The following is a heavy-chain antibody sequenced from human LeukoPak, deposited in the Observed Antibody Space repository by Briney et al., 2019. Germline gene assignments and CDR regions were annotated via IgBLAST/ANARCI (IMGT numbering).Heavy chain of an antibody. CDR2: FYYSGST. J-gene: IGHJ5*02. D-gene: IGHD3-10*01. V-gene: IGHV4-30-4*07. CDR3: ARESNYHGSGTGWFAP. CDR1: GGSISRGGYS. Sequence: SQTLSLTCAVSGGSISRGGYSWSWIRQPRGKGLEWIGYFYYSGSTYYNPSLKRRVTISPPRSKSQFSLKLSSVTAAHTAVYYCARESNYHGSGTGWFAPWGQGTLVSVSS.